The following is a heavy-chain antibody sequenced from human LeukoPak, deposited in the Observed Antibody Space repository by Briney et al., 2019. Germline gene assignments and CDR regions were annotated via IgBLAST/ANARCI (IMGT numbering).Heavy chain of an antibody. V-gene: IGHV3-9*01. D-gene: IGHD6-19*01. CDR3: AKGASIAVAGTLDY. J-gene: IGHJ4*02. CDR2: ISWNSGSI. CDR1: GFTFDDYA. Sequence: GGSLRLSCAVSGFTFDDYAMHWVRQAPGKGLEWVSGISWNSGSIDYADSVKGRFTISRDNAENSLYLQMNSLRAEDTALYYCAKGASIAVAGTLDYWGQGTLVTVSS.